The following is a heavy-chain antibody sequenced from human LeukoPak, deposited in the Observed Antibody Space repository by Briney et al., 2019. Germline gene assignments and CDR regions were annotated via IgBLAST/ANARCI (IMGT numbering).Heavy chain of an antibody. J-gene: IGHJ4*02. D-gene: IGHD3-9*01. CDR1: GGSISSYY. CDR3: ARVKDPALTGYYGNDY. V-gene: IGHV4-59*01. Sequence: PSETLSLTCTVSGGSISSYYWSWIRQPPGKGLEWIGYIYYSGSTNYNPSLKSRVTISVDTSKNQFSLKLSSVTAADTAVYYCARVKDPALTGYYGNDYWGQGTLVTVSS. CDR2: IYYSGST.